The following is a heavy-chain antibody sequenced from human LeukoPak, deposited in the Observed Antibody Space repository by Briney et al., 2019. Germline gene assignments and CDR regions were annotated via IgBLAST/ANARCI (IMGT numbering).Heavy chain of an antibody. D-gene: IGHD3-22*01. V-gene: IGHV4-59*01. CDR1: GGSISSYY. CDR3: ARVTGYIVEDYFDY. J-gene: IGHJ4*02. Sequence: PSETVSLTCTVSGGSISSYYWSWIRQPPGKGLEWIGYIYYSGSTNYNPSLKSRVTISVDTSKNQFSLRLSSVTAADTAVYYCARVTGYIVEDYFDYWGQGTLVTVSS. CDR2: IYYSGST.